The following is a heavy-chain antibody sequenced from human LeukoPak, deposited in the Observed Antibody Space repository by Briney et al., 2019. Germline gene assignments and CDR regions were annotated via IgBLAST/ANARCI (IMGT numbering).Heavy chain of an antibody. CDR3: ARESNQAFDI. D-gene: IGHD4-11*01. Sequence: SETLSLTCTVSGGSISSSSYYWSWIRQPPGKGLEWIGYIYHSGSTYYNPSLKSRVAISVDRSKNQFSLKLSSVTAADTAVYYCARESNQAFDIWGQGTMVTVSS. J-gene: IGHJ3*02. CDR1: GGSISSSSYY. CDR2: IYHSGST. V-gene: IGHV4-30-2*01.